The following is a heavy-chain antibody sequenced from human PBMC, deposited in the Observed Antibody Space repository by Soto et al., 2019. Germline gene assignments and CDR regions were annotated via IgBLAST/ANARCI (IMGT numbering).Heavy chain of an antibody. CDR2: IHYSGSN. Sequence: QVQLQESGPGLVEPSQTLSLTCTVSGGSISGEGYYWSWIRQYSGRGLEWIGYIHYSGSNYSNPSLKSRVTISVDTSKTQFFLKLTSVTAADTAVYYCARAWTATAGWANWFDRWGQGTLVTVSS. CDR1: GGSISGEGYY. J-gene: IGHJ5*02. V-gene: IGHV4-31*03. CDR3: ARAWTATAGWANWFDR. D-gene: IGHD6-13*01.